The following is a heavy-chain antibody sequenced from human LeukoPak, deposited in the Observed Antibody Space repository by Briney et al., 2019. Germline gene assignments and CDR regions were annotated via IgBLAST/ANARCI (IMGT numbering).Heavy chain of an antibody. CDR2: IKQDGGDK. CDR3: ARKGWELSPSEPFDY. D-gene: IGHD1-26*01. CDR1: GFTFSNYW. V-gene: IGHV3-7*01. J-gene: IGHJ4*02. Sequence: GGSLRLSCAASGFTFSNYWMSWVRQAPGKGLEWVADIKQDGGDKYYLDSVKGRFTISRDNAKNSLYLQMNSLRVEDTAVYYCARKGWELSPSEPFDYWGQGTLVTVSS.